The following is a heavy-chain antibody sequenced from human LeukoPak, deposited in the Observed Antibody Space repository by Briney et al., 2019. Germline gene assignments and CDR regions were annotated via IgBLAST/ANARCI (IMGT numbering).Heavy chain of an antibody. D-gene: IGHD3-22*01. J-gene: IGHJ4*02. Sequence: PSETLSLTCAVSGGSINGYYWSWIRQSPGKGLESLGYIYYTGSTNYNPSLKSRVTMSVDTSRNQFFLRLSSVTAADTAVYYCARFSEYYHSSVHYLDYWGQGTLVSVSS. V-gene: IGHV4-59*01. CDR2: IYYTGST. CDR1: GGSINGYY. CDR3: ARFSEYYHSSVHYLDY.